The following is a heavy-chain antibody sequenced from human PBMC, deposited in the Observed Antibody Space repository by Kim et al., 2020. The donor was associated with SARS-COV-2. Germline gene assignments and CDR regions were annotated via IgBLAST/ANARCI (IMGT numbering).Heavy chain of an antibody. J-gene: IGHJ6*02. D-gene: IGHD4-17*01. V-gene: IGHV4-39*01. CDR2: IYYSGST. CDR3: ARPREGVTTGDYYGMDV. Sequence: SETLSLTCTVSGGSISSSSYYWGWIRQPPGKGLEWIGSIYYSGSTYYNPSLKSRVTISVDTSKNQFSLKLSSVTAADTAGYYCARPREGVTTGDYYGMDVWGQGTTGTVSS. CDR1: GGSISSSSYY.